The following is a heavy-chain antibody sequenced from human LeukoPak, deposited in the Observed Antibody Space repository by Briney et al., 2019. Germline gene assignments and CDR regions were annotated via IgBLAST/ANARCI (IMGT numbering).Heavy chain of an antibody. CDR3: ARGSSGYSYGYYYYYMDV. CDR1: GYSISSGYY. D-gene: IGHD5-18*01. Sequence: SETLSLTCTVSGYSISSGYYWGWIRQPPGKGLEWIVNIYHTGSTYYNPSLKSRVTISVDTSKNQFSLKLSSVTAADTAVYYCARGSSGYSYGYYYYYMDVWGKGTTVTVSS. V-gene: IGHV4-38-2*02. CDR2: IYHTGST. J-gene: IGHJ6*03.